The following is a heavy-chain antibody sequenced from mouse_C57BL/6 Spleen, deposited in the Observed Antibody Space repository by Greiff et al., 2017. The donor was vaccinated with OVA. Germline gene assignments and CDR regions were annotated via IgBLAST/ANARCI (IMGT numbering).Heavy chain of an antibody. V-gene: IGHV7-3*01. D-gene: IGHD1-1*01. CDR3: ARRGYGPYWYFDV. CDR2: IRNKANGYTT. J-gene: IGHJ1*03. CDR1: GFTFTDYY. Sequence: EVKVVESGGGLVQPGGSLSLSCAASGFTFTDYYMSWVRQPPGKALEWLGFIRNKANGYTTEYSASVKGRFTISRDNSQSILYLQMNALRAEDSATYYGARRGYGPYWYFDVWGTGTTVTVSS.